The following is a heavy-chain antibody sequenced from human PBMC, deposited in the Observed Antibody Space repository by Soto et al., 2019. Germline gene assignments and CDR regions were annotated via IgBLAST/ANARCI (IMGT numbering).Heavy chain of an antibody. CDR3: ARQYCSGSICYLDY. CDR2: INSDGSST. V-gene: IGHV3-74*01. D-gene: IGHD2-15*01. J-gene: IGHJ4*02. Sequence: GGSLSLSCTASGFTFSTYWVHWVRQAPGKGLVWVSRINSDGSSTLYADSVKGRFTISRDNAKNTLYLQMNSLRAEDTAVYYCARQYCSGSICYLDYWGQGTLVTVSS. CDR1: GFTFSTYW.